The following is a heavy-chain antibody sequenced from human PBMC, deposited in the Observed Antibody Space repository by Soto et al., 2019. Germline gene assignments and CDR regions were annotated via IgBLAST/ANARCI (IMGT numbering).Heavy chain of an antibody. D-gene: IGHD6-13*01. CDR1: DGSISSGHW. CDR3: ARNGAYSMDC. Sequence: QVQLQESGPGLVKPSGTLSLICAVSDGSISSGHWWSWVRQPTGKGLEWIGEILHSGSTSYNPSLQSRVTMSVDKSKNQFSLHLISVDAADTAVYYCARNGAYSMDCWGQGTLVTVSS. J-gene: IGHJ4*02. CDR2: ILHSGST. V-gene: IGHV4-4*02.